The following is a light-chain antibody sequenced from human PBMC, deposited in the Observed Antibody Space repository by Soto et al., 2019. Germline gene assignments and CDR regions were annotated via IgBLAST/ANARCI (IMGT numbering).Light chain of an antibody. V-gene: IGKV3-15*01. CDR3: QQYNNWPPFT. CDR2: GVS. J-gene: IGKJ2*01. CDR1: QSVSSN. Sequence: EIVMTQSPATLSVSPGERATLFCRASQSVSSNLAWYQQKPGQPPRLLIYGVSTRATGIPARFSGSGSGAEFTLTISSLQSEDVAVYYCQQYNNWPPFTFGQGTKLEIK.